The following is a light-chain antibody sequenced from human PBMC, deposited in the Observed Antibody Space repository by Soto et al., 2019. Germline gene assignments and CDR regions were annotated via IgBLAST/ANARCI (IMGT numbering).Light chain of an antibody. V-gene: IGLV2-14*03. Sequence: QSVLTQPASVSGSPGQSITISCTGTSSDVGGYNYVSWYQQHPGKGPKLMIYEVSNRPSGVSNRFSGSKSGNTATLTISGLQAEDEADYYCSSYTRTTKRVFGNGTKFTV. CDR3: SSYTRTTKRV. J-gene: IGLJ1*01. CDR2: EVS. CDR1: SSDVGGYNY.